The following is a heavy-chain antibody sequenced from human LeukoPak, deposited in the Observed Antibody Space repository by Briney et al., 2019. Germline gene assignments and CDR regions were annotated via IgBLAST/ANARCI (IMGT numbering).Heavy chain of an antibody. Sequence: SETLSLTCSVSGGSISSYYWSWIRQPPGKGLEWIGSIYYSGSTYYNPSLKSRVTISVDTSKNQFSLKLSSVTAADTAVYYGARVGYSSSWRNFDYWGQGTLVTVSS. CDR3: ARVGYSSSWRNFDY. J-gene: IGHJ4*02. CDR2: IYYSGST. CDR1: GGSISSYY. V-gene: IGHV4-59*08. D-gene: IGHD6-13*01.